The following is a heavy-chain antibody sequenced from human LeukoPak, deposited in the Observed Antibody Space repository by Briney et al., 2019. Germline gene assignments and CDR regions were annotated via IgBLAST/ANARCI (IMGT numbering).Heavy chain of an antibody. CDR2: INPNSGGT. D-gene: IGHD3-3*01. CDR1: GYTFTGYY. J-gene: IGHJ5*02. Sequence: ASVKVSCKASGYTFTGYYMHWVRQAPGQGLEWMGWINPNSGGTNYAQKFQGRVTTTRDTSISTAYMELSRLRSDDMAVYYCARAPITIFGVVDFNWFDPWGQGTLVTVSS. CDR3: ARAPITIFGVVDFNWFDP. V-gene: IGHV1-2*02.